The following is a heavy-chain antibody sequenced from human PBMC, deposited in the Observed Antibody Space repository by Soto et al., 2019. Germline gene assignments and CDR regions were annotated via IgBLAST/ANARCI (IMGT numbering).Heavy chain of an antibody. CDR1: GFTFSSYA. D-gene: IGHD6-13*01. J-gene: IGHJ4*02. V-gene: IGHV3-30*09. CDR2: ISYDGSNQ. CDR3: ARGIAAIAKSTPDY. Sequence: GGSLRLSCAASGFTFSSYAMHWVRQSPGKGLEWVAVISYDGSNQYYADSVKGRFAISRDNSKSTLFVQMNSLRPEDAAVYYCARGIAAIAKSTPDYWGQGTLVTVSS.